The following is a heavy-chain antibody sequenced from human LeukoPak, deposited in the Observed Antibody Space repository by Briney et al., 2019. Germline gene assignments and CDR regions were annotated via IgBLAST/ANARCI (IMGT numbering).Heavy chain of an antibody. D-gene: IGHD2-2*01. J-gene: IGHJ5*02. CDR1: GFTFSSYA. CDR3: AREGTEQYCSSTSCYREKWFDP. CDR2: ISGSGGST. Sequence: GGSLRLSCAASGFTFSSYAMSWVRQAPGKGLEWVSAISGSGGSTYYADSVKGRFTISRDNSKNTLYLQMNSLRAEDTAVYYCAREGTEQYCSSTSCYREKWFDPWGQGTLVTVSS. V-gene: IGHV3-23*01.